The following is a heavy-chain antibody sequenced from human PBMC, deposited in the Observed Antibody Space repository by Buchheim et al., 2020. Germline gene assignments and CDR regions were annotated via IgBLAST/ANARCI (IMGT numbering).Heavy chain of an antibody. V-gene: IGHV4-59*08. J-gene: IGHJ4*02. CDR3: ARHLGGSGVTAIDY. CDR2: IYYSGST. D-gene: IGHD2-21*02. Sequence: QVQLQESGPGLVKPSETLSLTCTVSGGSISSYYWSWIRQPPGKGLEWIGYIYYSGSTNYNPSLKSRVTISVDTSKNQFSLKLSSVTAADTAVYYCARHLGGSGVTAIDYWGQGTL. CDR1: GGSISSYY.